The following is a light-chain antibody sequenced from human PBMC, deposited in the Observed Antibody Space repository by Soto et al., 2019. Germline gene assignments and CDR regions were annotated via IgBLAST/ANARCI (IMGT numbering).Light chain of an antibody. Sequence: EVVLTQSPATLSLSPGERATLSCRASESIGTYLAWYQQKPGQAPRLLISDASKRATGIPARFSGSGSGRDFTLTISSLQPEDFSIYYCQQRTNWPPWTFGQGTKVEIK. CDR2: DAS. CDR1: ESIGTY. CDR3: QQRTNWPPWT. V-gene: IGKV3-11*02. J-gene: IGKJ1*01.